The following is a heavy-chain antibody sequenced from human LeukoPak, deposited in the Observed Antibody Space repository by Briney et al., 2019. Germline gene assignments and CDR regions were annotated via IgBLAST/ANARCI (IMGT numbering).Heavy chain of an antibody. CDR2: ISGSGGST. CDR3: ASTIFGVVIGGG. V-gene: IGHV3-23*01. D-gene: IGHD3-3*01. Sequence: PGGSLRLSCAASGFTVSSYAMSWVRQAPGKGLEWVSAISGSGGSTYYADSVKGRFTISRDNSKNTLYLQMNSLRAEDTAVYYCASTIFGVVIGGGWGQGTLVTVSS. CDR1: GFTVSSYA. J-gene: IGHJ4*02.